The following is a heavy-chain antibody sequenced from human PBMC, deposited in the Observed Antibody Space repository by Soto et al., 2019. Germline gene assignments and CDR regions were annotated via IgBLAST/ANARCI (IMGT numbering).Heavy chain of an antibody. CDR3: ASNNRASYHFDY. J-gene: IGHJ4*02. CDR2: IIPIFGTT. V-gene: IGHV1-69*01. CDR1: GGTYRRYA. Sequence: QVRLVQSGAEVKKTGSSVKVSCKASGGTYRRYAISWVRQAPGQGLEWMGGIIPIFGTTNYAQTFQDRVTIAADESTSTAYMDLNSLRSADTAVYYRASNNRASYHFDYWGQGTLVTVSS. D-gene: IGHD3-16*02.